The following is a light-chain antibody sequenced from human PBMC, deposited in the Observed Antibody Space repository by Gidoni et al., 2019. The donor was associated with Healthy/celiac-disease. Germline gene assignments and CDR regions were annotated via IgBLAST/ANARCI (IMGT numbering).Light chain of an antibody. Sequence: DIQMTQSPSSLSASVGDRVTITCRASQSISSYLNWYQQKPGKAPKPLIYAASSLQSGVPSRFSGSGSGTDFTLTISSLQPEDFATYYCQQSYSTPTTFGQXTKVEIK. J-gene: IGKJ1*01. CDR3: QQSYSTPTT. CDR2: AAS. CDR1: QSISSY. V-gene: IGKV1-39*01.